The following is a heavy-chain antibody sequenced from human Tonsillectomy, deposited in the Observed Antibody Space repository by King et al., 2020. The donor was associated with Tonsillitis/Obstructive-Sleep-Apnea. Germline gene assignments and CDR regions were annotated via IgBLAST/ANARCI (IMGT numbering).Heavy chain of an antibody. CDR1: GFTFSSYA. V-gene: IGHV3-30*04. Sequence: VQLVESGGGVVQPGRSLRLSCAASGFTFSSYAMHWVRQAPGKGLEWVAVISYDGSNKYYADSVKGRFTISRDNSKNTLYLQMNSLRAEDTAVYYCARSPGGDYYYYYGMDVWGQGTTVTVSS. J-gene: IGHJ6*02. D-gene: IGHD3-16*01. CDR3: ARSPGGDYYYYYGMDV. CDR2: ISYDGSNK.